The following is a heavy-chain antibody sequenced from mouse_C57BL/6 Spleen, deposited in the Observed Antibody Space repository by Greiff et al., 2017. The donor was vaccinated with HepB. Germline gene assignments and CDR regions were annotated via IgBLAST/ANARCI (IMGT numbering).Heavy chain of an antibody. CDR1: GYTFTSYW. Sequence: QVQLQQPGAELVKPGASVKLSCKASGYTFTSYWMHWVKQRPGQGLEWIGMIYPNIGSTNYNEKFKSKATLTVDKSSSTAYMQLSSLTSEASAVYYCAREDDGYYRYYFDYWGQGTTLTVSS. CDR3: AREDDGYYRYYFDY. V-gene: IGHV1-64*01. D-gene: IGHD2-3*01. CDR2: IYPNIGST. J-gene: IGHJ2*01.